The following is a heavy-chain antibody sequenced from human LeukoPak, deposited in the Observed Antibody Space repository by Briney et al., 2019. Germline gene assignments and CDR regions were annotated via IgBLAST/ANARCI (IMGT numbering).Heavy chain of an antibody. CDR2: IYYRGTT. Sequence: PSETLSLTCAVSGGSINSYYWSWIRQPPGKGLEWIGYIYYRGTTNYNPSLKSRVTISVDTSKNQFSLRLNSVTAADTAVYYCARHRAYSSSSPFDYWGQGTLVTVSS. CDR1: GGSINSYY. V-gene: IGHV4-59*01. J-gene: IGHJ4*02. CDR3: ARHRAYSSSSPFDY. D-gene: IGHD6-6*01.